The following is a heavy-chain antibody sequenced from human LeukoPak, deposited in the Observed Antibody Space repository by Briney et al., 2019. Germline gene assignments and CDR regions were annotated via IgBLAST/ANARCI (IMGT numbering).Heavy chain of an antibody. D-gene: IGHD4-17*01. CDR3: ARDSDYGDYFDH. V-gene: IGHV3-21*06. CDR1: DFTFSAYT. CDR2: ISSSRTYI. Sequence: GRSLRLSCAASDFTFSAYTMNWIRLAPGKGLEWVSSISSSRTYIYYADSVKGRFTISRDNAKNSLYLQMNSLRADDTALYFCARDSDYGDYFDHWGQGTLVTVSS. J-gene: IGHJ4*02.